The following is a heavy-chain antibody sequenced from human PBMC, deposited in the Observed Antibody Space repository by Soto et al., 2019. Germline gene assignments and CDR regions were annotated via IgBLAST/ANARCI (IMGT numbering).Heavy chain of an antibody. Sequence: EVQLVETGGDLVQPGESLRLSCAASGFAFGSSRMSWVRQAPEKGLEWVAIVNEDGSVKLYMDSVEGRFTISRDNAKNSLNRQRTSLTVDDTSIYDCVREPVLGAVDYWGQGTLVTVSS. D-gene: IGHD3-10*01. CDR2: VNEDGSVK. CDR3: VREPVLGAVDY. CDR1: GFAFGSSR. J-gene: IGHJ4*02. V-gene: IGHV3-7*01.